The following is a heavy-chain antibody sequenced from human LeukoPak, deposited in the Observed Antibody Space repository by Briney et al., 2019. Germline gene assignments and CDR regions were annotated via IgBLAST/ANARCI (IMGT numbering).Heavy chain of an antibody. CDR1: GYTFAGYY. CDR2: INPNSGGT. D-gene: IGHD6-13*01. CDR3: ARDSIAAAGTDPFYYYYYGMDV. V-gene: IGHV1-2*02. J-gene: IGHJ6*02. Sequence: GASVKVSCKASGYTFAGYYMHWVRQAPGQGLEWMGWINPNSGGTNYAQKFQGRVTMTRDTSISTAYMGLSRLRSDDTAVYYCARDSIAAAGTDPFYYYYYGMDVWGQGTTVTVSS.